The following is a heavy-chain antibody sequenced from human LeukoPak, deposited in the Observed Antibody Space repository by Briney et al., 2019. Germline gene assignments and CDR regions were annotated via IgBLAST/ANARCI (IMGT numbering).Heavy chain of an antibody. CDR2: ISSSSSYI. CDR3: AGNHLTPNYYFDY. CDR1: GFTFSSYS. Sequence: KAGGSLRLSCAASGFTFSSYSMNWVRQAPGKGLEWVSSISSSSSYIYYADSVKGRFTISRDNAKNSLYLQMNSLRAEDTAVYYCAGNHLTPNYYFDYWGQGTLVTVSS. J-gene: IGHJ4*02. D-gene: IGHD1-14*01. V-gene: IGHV3-21*04.